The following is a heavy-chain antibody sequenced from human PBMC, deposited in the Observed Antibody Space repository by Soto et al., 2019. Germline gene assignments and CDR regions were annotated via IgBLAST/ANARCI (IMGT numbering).Heavy chain of an antibody. V-gene: IGHV3-7*04. Sequence: GGSLRLSCVDSGFTLSSNWMTWVRHAPGKGLEWVGNIRQDGREKNYVDSVKGRFTISRDNAKNSLYLQMNSLRAEDTAGYYCAREIVVAGGASYFDHWGPGSLVTVSS. D-gene: IGHD2-2*01. CDR2: IRQDGREK. J-gene: IGHJ4*02. CDR1: GFTLSSNW. CDR3: AREIVVAGGASYFDH.